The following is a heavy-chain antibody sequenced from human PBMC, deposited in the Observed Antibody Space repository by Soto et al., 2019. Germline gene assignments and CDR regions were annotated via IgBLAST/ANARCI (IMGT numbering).Heavy chain of an antibody. D-gene: IGHD3-16*02. V-gene: IGHV3-23*01. CDR2: ITGNGVST. CDR3: AKEKDYDFTWGSDRYTSHY. J-gene: IGHJ4*02. CDR1: GFTFSNSA. Sequence: PGGSLRLSCAVSGFTFSNSAMAWVRQAPGKGLEYVSSITGNGVSTYYAQSVKGRFTISRDNSKNTLYVQMNSLTAEDTAIYYCAKEKDYDFTWGSDRYTSHYWGRGTLVTVSS.